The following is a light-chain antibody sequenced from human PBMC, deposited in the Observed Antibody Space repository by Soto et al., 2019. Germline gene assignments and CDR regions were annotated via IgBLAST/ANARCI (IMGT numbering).Light chain of an antibody. CDR2: DAF. J-gene: IGKJ4*01. CDR3: QQVNSFTLT. Sequence: AIQLTQSPSSLSASVGDRVTITCRASQGIRSDVAWYQQKAGKAPKLLIHDAFNLESGVPSRFSGTGSVTDFTLTISSLQPEDFATYYCQQVNSFTLTFGGGTKVEVK. V-gene: IGKV1-13*02. CDR1: QGIRSD.